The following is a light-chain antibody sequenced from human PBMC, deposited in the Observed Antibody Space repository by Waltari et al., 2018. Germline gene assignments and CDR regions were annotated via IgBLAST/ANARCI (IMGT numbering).Light chain of an antibody. CDR1: QSISYTSTNKNY. Sequence: DIVMNQSTDSLAVSLCERATINCKSSQSISYTSTNKNYLAWYQQKPGQPPKLLIYWASNRESGVPDRFSGSGSGTDFTLTISSLQAEDVAVYYCQQYYNIPRTFGQGTKVEIK. J-gene: IGKJ1*01. CDR2: WAS. V-gene: IGKV4-1*01. CDR3: QQYYNIPRT.